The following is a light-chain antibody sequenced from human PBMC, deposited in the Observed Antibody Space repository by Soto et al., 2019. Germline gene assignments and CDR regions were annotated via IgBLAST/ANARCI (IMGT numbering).Light chain of an antibody. V-gene: IGKV3-20*01. CDR1: QGVSSF. Sequence: EIVLTQSPATLSLSPGERATLSCRASQGVSSFLAWYQQNPGQAPRLLIYDVSNSATGIPDRFSGSGSGTDFTLTISRLEPEDFAVYYCQQYGSSPLTFGGGTKVEIK. CDR3: QQYGSSPLT. J-gene: IGKJ4*01. CDR2: DVS.